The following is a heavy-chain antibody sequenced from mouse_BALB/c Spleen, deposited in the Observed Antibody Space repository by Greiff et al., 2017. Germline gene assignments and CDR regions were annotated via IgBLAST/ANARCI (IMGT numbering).Heavy chain of an antibody. J-gene: IGHJ2*01. CDR2: ISSGGST. Sequence: EVKLEESGGGLVKPGGSLKLSCAASGFTFSSYAMSWVRQTPEKRLEWVASISSGGSTYYPDSVKGRFTISRDNARNILYLQMSSLRSEDTAMYYCARGFITTVVGFDYWGQGTTLTVSS. D-gene: IGHD1-1*01. CDR3: ARGFITTVVGFDY. CDR1: GFTFSSYA. V-gene: IGHV5-6-5*01.